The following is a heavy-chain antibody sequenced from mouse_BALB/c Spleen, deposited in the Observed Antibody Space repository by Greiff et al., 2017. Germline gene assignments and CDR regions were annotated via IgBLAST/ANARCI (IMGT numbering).Heavy chain of an antibody. Sequence: EVKLMESGGGLVKPGGSLKLSCAASGFTFSSYTMSWVRQTPEKRLEWVATISSGGSYTYYPDSVKGRFTISRDNAKNTLYLQMSSLKSEDTAMYYCTRGDITTATYFDYWGQGTTLTVSS. CDR2: ISSGGSYT. J-gene: IGHJ2*01. V-gene: IGHV5-6-4*01. CDR3: TRGDITTATYFDY. CDR1: GFTFSSYT. D-gene: IGHD1-2*01.